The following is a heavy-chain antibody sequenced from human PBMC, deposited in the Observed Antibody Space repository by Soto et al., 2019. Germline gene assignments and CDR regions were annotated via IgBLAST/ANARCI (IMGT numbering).Heavy chain of an antibody. CDR3: ASNQDFYDSSGYYY. D-gene: IGHD3-22*01. V-gene: IGHV4-39*01. CDR2: IYYSGST. CDR1: GGSXSSSSYY. Sequence: SETLSLTCTVSGGSXSSSSYYWGWIRQPPGKGLEWIGSIYYSGSTYYNPSLKSRVTISVDTSKNQFSLKLSSVTAADTAVYYCASNQDFYDSSGYYYWGQGTLVTVSS. J-gene: IGHJ4*02.